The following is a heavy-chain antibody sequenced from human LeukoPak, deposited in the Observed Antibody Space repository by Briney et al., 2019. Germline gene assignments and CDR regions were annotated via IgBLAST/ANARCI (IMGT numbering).Heavy chain of an antibody. CDR2: ISDSDRS. J-gene: IGHJ4*02. Sequence: SETLSLTCSVSGGSVSSGISYWSWIRQPPGEGLEWIAYISDSDRSDYNPYLRGRVTRSLDTATDQFSLRLTSGTAAGTAVYCGAEVPAAGTGPDYWGQGTLVTVSS. V-gene: IGHV4-61*01. D-gene: IGHD6-13*01. CDR3: AEVPAAGTGPDY. CDR1: GGSVSSGISY.